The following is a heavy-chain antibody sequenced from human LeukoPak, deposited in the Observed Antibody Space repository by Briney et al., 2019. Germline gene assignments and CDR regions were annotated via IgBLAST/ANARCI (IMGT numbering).Heavy chain of an antibody. D-gene: IGHD5-24*01. J-gene: IGHJ4*02. Sequence: SETLSLICTVSGGSISSSSYYWGWIRQPPGKGLEWIGSIYYSGSTYYNPSLKSRVTISVDTSKNQFSLKLSSVTAADTAMYYCARFLRDGYNAVYYFDHWGQGTLVTVSS. CDR1: GGSISSSSYY. CDR2: IYYSGST. CDR3: ARFLRDGYNAVYYFDH. V-gene: IGHV4-39*07.